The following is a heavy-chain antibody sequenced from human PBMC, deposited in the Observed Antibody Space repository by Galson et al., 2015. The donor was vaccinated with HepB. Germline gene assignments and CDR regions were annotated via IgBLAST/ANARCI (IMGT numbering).Heavy chain of an antibody. Sequence: SLRLSCAASGFTVSNNYMSWVRQAPGKGLEWVSVIYSGGNTYYADSVEGRFTISRDNSKNTLYLQMNSLRAEDTAVYYCARDRSGSYYFDYWGQGTLVTVSS. CDR2: IYSGGNT. CDR3: ARDRSGSYYFDY. CDR1: GFTVSNNY. D-gene: IGHD1-26*01. J-gene: IGHJ4*02. V-gene: IGHV3-53*01.